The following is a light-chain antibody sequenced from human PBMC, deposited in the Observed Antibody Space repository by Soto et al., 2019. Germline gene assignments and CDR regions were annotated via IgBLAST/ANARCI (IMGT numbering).Light chain of an antibody. CDR3: QQYTSYLYT. CDR2: DAS. V-gene: IGKV1-5*01. CDR1: QSISSW. Sequence: GDRVTLTCRASQSISSWLAWYQQKPGKAPKLLIYDASSLESGVPSRFSGSGSGTEFTLTISSLQPDDFATYYCQQYTSYLYTFGQGTKVDIK. J-gene: IGKJ2*01.